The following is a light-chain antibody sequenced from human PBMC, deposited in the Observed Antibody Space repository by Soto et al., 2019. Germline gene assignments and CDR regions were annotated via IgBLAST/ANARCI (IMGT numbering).Light chain of an antibody. CDR1: QSISSS. V-gene: IGKV1-5*03. Sequence: DIQMTQSPSTLSASVGDIVTITCRASQSISSSLAWYQQKPGKAPKLLIYMASSLESGVPSRFSGSGSGTEFTLTISSLQPDDFATYYCQQYNSYSFGQGTKVDIK. J-gene: IGKJ1*01. CDR3: QQYNSYS. CDR2: MAS.